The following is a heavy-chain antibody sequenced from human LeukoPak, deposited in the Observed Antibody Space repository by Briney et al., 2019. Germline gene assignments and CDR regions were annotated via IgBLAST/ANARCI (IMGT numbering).Heavy chain of an antibody. CDR1: GGSFSGYY. J-gene: IGHJ3*01. D-gene: IGHD3-22*01. CDR2: INHSGST. Sequence: ASETLSLTCAVYGGSFSGYYWSWIRQPPGKGLEWIGEINHSGSTNYNPSLKSRVTISVDTSKNQFSLKLSSVTAADTAVYYCARTYYYDSSGFLNWGQGTMVTVSS. CDR3: ARTYYYDSSGFLN. V-gene: IGHV4-34*01.